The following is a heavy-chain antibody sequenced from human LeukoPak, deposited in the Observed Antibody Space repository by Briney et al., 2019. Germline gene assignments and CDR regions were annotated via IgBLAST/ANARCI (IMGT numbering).Heavy chain of an antibody. CDR2: ISSSSSTI. V-gene: IGHV3-48*01. J-gene: IGHJ4*02. CDR3: ARRHDY. Sequence: GGSLRLSCAASGFTFSSYSMNWVRQAPGKGLEWVSYISSSSSTIYYADSVKGRFTISRDKAKNSLYLQMNSLRAEDTAVYYCARRHDYWGQGTLVTVSS. CDR1: GFTFSSYS.